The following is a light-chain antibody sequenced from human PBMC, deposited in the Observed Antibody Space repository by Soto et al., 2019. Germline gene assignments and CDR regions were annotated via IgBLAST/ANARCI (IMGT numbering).Light chain of an antibody. CDR3: CSYAGSRTLV. CDR1: STDVGAYNL. Sequence: QSVLTQPASVSGSPGQSITISCTGTSTDVGAYNLVSWYQHHPGRVPKLIIYEDIERPSGVSSRFSGSKSGNTASLTISGLQAEDEADYYCCSYAGSRTLVFGGGTKVTVL. J-gene: IGLJ2*01. CDR2: EDI. V-gene: IGLV2-23*01.